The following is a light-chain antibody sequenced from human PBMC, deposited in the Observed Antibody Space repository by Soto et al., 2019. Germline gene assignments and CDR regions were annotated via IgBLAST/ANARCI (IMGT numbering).Light chain of an antibody. CDR3: GTWDNSLSGGV. CDR2: ENT. J-gene: IGLJ3*02. Sequence: HSVLTQPPSVSAAPGQQVTISCSGSSSNIGSHFVSWYQQLPGSAPKLLIYENTKRPSGIPDRFSGSKSGTSATLGITGLQTGDEADYYCGTWDNSLSGGVFGGGTKVTVL. V-gene: IGLV1-51*02. CDR1: SSNIGSHF.